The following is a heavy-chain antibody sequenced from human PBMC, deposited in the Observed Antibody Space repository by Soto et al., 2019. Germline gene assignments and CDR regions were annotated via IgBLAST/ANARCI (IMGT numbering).Heavy chain of an antibody. Sequence: SETLSLTCTVSGGSISSSSYYWGWIRQPPGKGLEWIGSIYYSGSTYYNPSLKSRVTISVDTSKNQFSLKLSSVTAADTAVYYCARHLGYSGYDYWYFDLWGRGTLVTVSS. CDR2: IYYSGST. J-gene: IGHJ2*01. CDR3: ARHLGYSGYDYWYFDL. CDR1: GGSISSSSYY. D-gene: IGHD5-12*01. V-gene: IGHV4-39*01.